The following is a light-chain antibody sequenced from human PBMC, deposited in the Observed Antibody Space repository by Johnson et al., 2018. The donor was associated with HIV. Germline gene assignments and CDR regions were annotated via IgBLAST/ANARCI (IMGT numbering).Light chain of an antibody. CDR3: AAWNDSLKV. V-gene: IGLV1-44*01. CDR2: RNN. Sequence: QSVLTQAPSASGTPGQRVTISCSGSSSNIGSNTVNWYQQLPGTAPKLLIYRNNQRPSGVPDRFSGSKSGTSASLAISGLQAEDEADYYCAAWNDSLKVFGTGTKVTVL. CDR1: SSNIGSNT. J-gene: IGLJ1*01.